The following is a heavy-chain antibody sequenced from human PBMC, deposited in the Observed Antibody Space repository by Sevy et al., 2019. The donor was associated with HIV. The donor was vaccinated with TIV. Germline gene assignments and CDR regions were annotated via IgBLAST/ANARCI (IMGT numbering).Heavy chain of an antibody. CDR3: AKDGLGYSSGWTLYYFDY. D-gene: IGHD6-19*01. CDR1: GFTFSSYG. V-gene: IGHV3-30*18. Sequence: GGSLRLSCAASGFTFSSYGVHWVRQAPGKGLEWVAVISYDGSNKYYADSVKGRFTISRDNSKNTLCLQMNSLRAEDTAVYYCAKDGLGYSSGWTLYYFDYLGQGTLVTVSS. CDR2: ISYDGSNK. J-gene: IGHJ4*02.